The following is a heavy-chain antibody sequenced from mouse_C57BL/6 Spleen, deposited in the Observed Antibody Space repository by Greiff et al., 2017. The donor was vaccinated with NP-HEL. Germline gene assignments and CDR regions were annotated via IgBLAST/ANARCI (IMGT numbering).Heavy chain of an antibody. V-gene: IGHV3-6*01. CDR2: ISYDGSN. Sequence: EVQLVESGPGLVKPSQSLSLTCSVTGYSITSGYYWNWIRQFPGNKLEWMGYISYDGSNNYNPSLKNRISITRDTSKNQFFLKLNSVTTEDTATYYCARDYEFAYWGQGTLVTVSA. J-gene: IGHJ3*01. CDR1: GYSITSGYY. CDR3: ARDYEFAY. D-gene: IGHD2-3*01.